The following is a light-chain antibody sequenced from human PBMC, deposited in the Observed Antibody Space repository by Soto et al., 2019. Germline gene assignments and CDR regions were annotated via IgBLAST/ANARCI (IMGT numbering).Light chain of an antibody. V-gene: IGLV2-14*01. CDR1: SSDVGGYKY. Sequence: QSVLTQPASVSGSAGQSITISCTETSSDVGGYKYVSWYQQHPGKAPKLMIFEVGNRPSGVSNRFSGSKSGNTASLTISGLQADDEADYYCSSYTSGNTYVFGTGTQLTVL. CDR3: SSYTSGNTYV. CDR2: EVG. J-gene: IGLJ1*01.